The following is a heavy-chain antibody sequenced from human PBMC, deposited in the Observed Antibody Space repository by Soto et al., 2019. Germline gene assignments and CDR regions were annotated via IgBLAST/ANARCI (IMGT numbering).Heavy chain of an antibody. CDR3: GKEGYCSRTSCYPYRVTPAPYCYYGRDV. Sequence: SVKVSCKASGGTFSSYAISWVRQAPGQGLEWMGGIIPIFGTANYAQKFQGRVTITAGECTSTAYMELSSLRSEDTAVYCCGKEGYCSRTSCYPYRVTPAPYCYYGRDVWGQGTTVTVSS. CDR2: IIPIFGTA. CDR1: GGTFSSYA. J-gene: IGHJ6*02. V-gene: IGHV1-69*13. D-gene: IGHD2-2*01.